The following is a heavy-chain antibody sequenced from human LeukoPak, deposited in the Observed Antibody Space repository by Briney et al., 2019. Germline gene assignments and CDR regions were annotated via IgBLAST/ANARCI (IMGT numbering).Heavy chain of an antibody. Sequence: SETLSLTCTVSGGFISSYYWSWIRQPPGKGLEWIGYIYYSGSTNYNPSLKSRVTISVDTSKNQFSLKLSSVTAADTAVYYCARVDSSSWYYFDYWGQGTLVTVSS. CDR3: ARVDSSSWYYFDY. CDR1: GGFISSYY. CDR2: IYYSGST. V-gene: IGHV4-59*01. J-gene: IGHJ4*02. D-gene: IGHD6-13*01.